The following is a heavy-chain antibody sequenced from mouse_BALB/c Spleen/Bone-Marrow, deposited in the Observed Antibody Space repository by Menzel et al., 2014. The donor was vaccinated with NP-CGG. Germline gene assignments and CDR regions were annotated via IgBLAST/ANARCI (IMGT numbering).Heavy chain of an antibody. D-gene: IGHD4-1*01. CDR2: IWSGGST. CDR1: GFSSTSYG. J-gene: IGHJ3*01. V-gene: IGHV2-2*02. CDR3: ARNFGLAWFAY. Sequence: VKVVESGPGLVQPSQSLSITCTVSGFSSTSYGVHWVRQSPGKGLEWLGVIWSGGSTDYNAAFISRLSISKDNSKSQVFFKMNSLQANDTAIYYCARNFGLAWFAYWGQGTLVTVSA.